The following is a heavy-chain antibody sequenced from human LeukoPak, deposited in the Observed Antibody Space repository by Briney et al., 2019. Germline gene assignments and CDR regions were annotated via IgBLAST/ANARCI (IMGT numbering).Heavy chain of an antibody. CDR1: GYTFTSYD. D-gene: IGHD6-13*01. CDR2: INPNSGGT. CDR3: ARAQQLVRSWFDP. V-gene: IGHV1-2*02. J-gene: IGHJ5*02. Sequence: ASVKVSCKASGYTFTSYDINWVRQAPGQGLEWMGWINPNSGGTNYAQKFQGRVTMTRDTSISTAYMELSRLRSDDTAVYYCARAQQLVRSWFDPWGQGTLVTVSS.